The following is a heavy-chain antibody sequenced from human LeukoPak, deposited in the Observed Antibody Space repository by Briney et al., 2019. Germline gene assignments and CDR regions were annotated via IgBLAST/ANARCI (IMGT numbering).Heavy chain of an antibody. D-gene: IGHD3-3*01. CDR3: AIDFWSGFDY. J-gene: IGHJ4*02. CDR2: IWSDGINK. CDR1: GFTHG. Sequence: GGSLRLSCAASGFTHGMHWVRQAPGKGLEWVAFIWSDGINKNYADSVKGRFTISRDNSKNTLYLEMNGLRAEDMAVYYCAIDFWSGFDYWGRGTLVTVSS. V-gene: IGHV3-30*02.